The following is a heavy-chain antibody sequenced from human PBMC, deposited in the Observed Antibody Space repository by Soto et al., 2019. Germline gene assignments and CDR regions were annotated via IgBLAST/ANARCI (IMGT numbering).Heavy chain of an antibody. CDR2: INHSGST. V-gene: IGHV4-34*01. D-gene: IGHD3-10*01. J-gene: IGHJ5*02. CDR1: GGSFSGYY. Sequence: SETLSLTCAVYGGSFSGYYWSWVRQPPGKGLEWIGEINHSGSTNYNPSLKSRVTISVDTSKNQFSLKLSSVTAADTAVYYCARGTAYYGSGSSNWFDPWGQGTLVTVSS. CDR3: ARGTAYYGSGSSNWFDP.